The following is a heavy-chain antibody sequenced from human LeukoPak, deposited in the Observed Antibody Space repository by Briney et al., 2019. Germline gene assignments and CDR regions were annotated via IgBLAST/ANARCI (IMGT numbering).Heavy chain of an antibody. CDR1: GGSFSGYY. CDR3: AREGRGYSGYARY. D-gene: IGHD5-12*01. V-gene: IGHV4-34*01. Sequence: SETLSLTCAVYGGSFSGYYWSWIRQPPGKGLEWLGEINHSGSTNYNPSPKSRVAISVDMSKNQFSLKLSSVTAADTAVYYCAREGRGYSGYARYWGQGTLVTVSS. CDR2: INHSGST. J-gene: IGHJ4*02.